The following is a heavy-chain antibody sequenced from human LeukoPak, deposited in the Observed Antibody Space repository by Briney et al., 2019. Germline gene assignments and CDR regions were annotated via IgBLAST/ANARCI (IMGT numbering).Heavy chain of an antibody. CDR1: GFTFSYYS. D-gene: IGHD5-12*01. J-gene: IGHJ4*02. CDR2: ISRDSNNI. Sequence: GGSLRLSCVASGFTFSYYSMNWVRQAPGKGLEWVSSISRDSNNIYYADSVEGRVTISRDNAKSSLYLQMNSLRAEDTAVYYCARDRVGVSAYDSLFDYWGQGTLVTVSS. V-gene: IGHV3-21*01. CDR3: ARDRVGVSAYDSLFDY.